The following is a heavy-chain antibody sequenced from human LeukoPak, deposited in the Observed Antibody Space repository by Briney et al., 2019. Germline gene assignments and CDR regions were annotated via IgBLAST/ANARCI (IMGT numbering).Heavy chain of an antibody. CDR1: GGTLSSYA. CDR3: ARDRPPAYYYDSCYFDP. Sequence: SVKVSCKASGGTLSSYAISWVRQAPGQGLEWMGGIIPIFGTANYAQKFQGRVTITADESTSTACMELSSLRSEDTAVYYCARDRPPAYYYDSCYFDPWGQGTLVTVSS. CDR2: IIPIFGTA. J-gene: IGHJ5*02. V-gene: IGHV1-69*13. D-gene: IGHD3-22*01.